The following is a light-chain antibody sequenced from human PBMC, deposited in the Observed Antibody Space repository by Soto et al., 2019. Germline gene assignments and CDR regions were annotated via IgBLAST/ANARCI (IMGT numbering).Light chain of an antibody. CDR3: QKYNRAPFT. Sequence: DIQMTQSPSSLSASLGDRVTISCRASQGVSNYLAWYQQKPGKDPKLLIYAASTLQSGVPSRFSGSGSGTDFTLTISSLQPEDVATYYCQKYNRAPFTFGPGTKVDIK. J-gene: IGKJ3*01. V-gene: IGKV1-27*01. CDR2: AAS. CDR1: QGVSNY.